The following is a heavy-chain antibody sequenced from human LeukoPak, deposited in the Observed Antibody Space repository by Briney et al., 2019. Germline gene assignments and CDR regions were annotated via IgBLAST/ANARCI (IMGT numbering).Heavy chain of an antibody. J-gene: IGHJ4*02. CDR3: ARGGYSKEGDY. CDR2: INHSGST. V-gene: IGHV4-34*01. Sequence: SETLSLTCAVYGGSFSGYYWSWVRQPPGKGLEWIGEINHSGSTNYNPSLKSRVTIPVDTSKNQFSLKLSSVTAADTAVYYCARGGYSKEGDYWGQGTLVTVSS. D-gene: IGHD5-18*01. CDR1: GGSFSGYY.